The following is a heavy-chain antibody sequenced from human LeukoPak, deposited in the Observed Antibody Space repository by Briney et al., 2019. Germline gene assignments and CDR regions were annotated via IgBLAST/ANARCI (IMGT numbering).Heavy chain of an antibody. D-gene: IGHD5-24*01. CDR3: ARDDGYNLVEGY. Sequence: SVKVSCKASGGTFISYAISWVRQAPGQGVEWIVRIIPIFGTANYPQKFQGRFTIPTDQSTSTAYMELSSLRSEDTAVYYCARDDGYNLVEGYWGQGTLVTVSS. J-gene: IGHJ4*02. CDR1: GGTFISYA. CDR2: IIPIFGTA. V-gene: IGHV1-69*05.